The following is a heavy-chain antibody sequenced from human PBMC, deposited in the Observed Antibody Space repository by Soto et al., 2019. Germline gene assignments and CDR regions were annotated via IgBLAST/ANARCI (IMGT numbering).Heavy chain of an antibody. Sequence: QVQLQESGPGLVKPSETLSLTCTVSGGSISSYYWSWIRQPPVKGLEWIGYIYYSGSTNYNPSLKHRVTKSVDTSKHQFSLKLSSVTAADTAVYYCSRNLRCNRPRLAFDYWGQGTLVTVSS. CDR1: GGSISSYY. V-gene: IGHV4-59*01. D-gene: IGHD3-9*01. CDR2: IYYSGST. CDR3: SRNLRCNRPRLAFDY. J-gene: IGHJ4*02.